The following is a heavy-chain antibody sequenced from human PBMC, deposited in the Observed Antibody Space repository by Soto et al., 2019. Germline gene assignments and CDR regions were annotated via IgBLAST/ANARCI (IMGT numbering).Heavy chain of an antibody. Sequence: QVQLQESGPGLVKPSQTLSLTCTVSGGSVGSDRYYWSWIRQRPGKGLEWIGYIYFSGDAYYNPSLKSRVAISVDTSKNQFSLKLNSVTAADTAVYYCASGVIVPTTLVHWGQGALVTVSP. CDR3: ASGVIVPTTLVH. J-gene: IGHJ4*01. CDR1: GGSVGSDRYY. CDR2: IYFSGDA. V-gene: IGHV4-31*03. D-gene: IGHD5-12*01.